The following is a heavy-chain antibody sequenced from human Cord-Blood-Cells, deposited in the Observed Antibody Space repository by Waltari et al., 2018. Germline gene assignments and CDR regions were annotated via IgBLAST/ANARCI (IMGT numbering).Heavy chain of an antibody. CDR3: ARGLLIDAFDI. D-gene: IGHD2-8*02. J-gene: IGHJ3*02. CDR2: NNPNSGGT. Sequence: QVQLVQSGAEVKKPGASVKVSCKASGYTFTGYYMQWVRQAPGQGLEWMGWNNPNSGGTNNAQKFQVRVTMTRNTSISTAYMELSRLRSDDTAVYYCARGLLIDAFDIWGQGTMVTVSS. CDR1: GYTFTGYY. V-gene: IGHV1-2*02.